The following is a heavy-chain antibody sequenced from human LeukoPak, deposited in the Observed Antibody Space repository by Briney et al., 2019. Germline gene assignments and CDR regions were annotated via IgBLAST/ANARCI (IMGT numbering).Heavy chain of an antibody. J-gene: IGHJ4*02. CDR1: GGSISSYY. CDR3: AGVGVTITRGYSGYDRNHFDY. Sequence: SETLSLTCTVSGGSISSYYWTWIRQPPGKGLEWIGYIYHSGSTYYNPSLKSRVTISVDRSKNQFSLKLSSVTAADTAVYYCAGVGVTITRGYSGYDRNHFDYWGQGTLVTVSS. CDR2: IYHSGST. D-gene: IGHD5-12*01. V-gene: IGHV4-59*12.